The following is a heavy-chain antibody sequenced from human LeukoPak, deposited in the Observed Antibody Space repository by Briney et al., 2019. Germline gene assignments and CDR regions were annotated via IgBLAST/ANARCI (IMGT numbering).Heavy chain of an antibody. CDR3: ARALDHYGSSGYLGEDFDY. Sequence: ASGKVSCKASGYTFTSYGISWVRQAPGQGLEWMGWISAYNGNTNYAQKLQGRVTMTTDTSTSTAYMELRSLRSDDTAVYYCARALDHYGSSGYLGEDFDYWGQGTLVTVSS. D-gene: IGHD3-22*01. CDR1: GYTFTSYG. V-gene: IGHV1-18*01. CDR2: ISAYNGNT. J-gene: IGHJ4*02.